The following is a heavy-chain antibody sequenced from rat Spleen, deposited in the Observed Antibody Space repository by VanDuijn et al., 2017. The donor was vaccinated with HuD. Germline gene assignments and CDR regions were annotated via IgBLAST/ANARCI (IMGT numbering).Heavy chain of an antibody. D-gene: IGHD5-1*01. Sequence: EVQLVESGGRLVQPGNSLKLSCAASGFTFADFAMSWVRQAPTNGLEWLATINTSGGTTYYPDSVRGRFTISRDNAQSVLYLHMDSLRSEDTATYYCARTGTFDYWGQGVMVTVSS. J-gene: IGHJ2*01. V-gene: IGHV5S23*01. CDR1: GFTFADFA. CDR2: INTSGGTT. CDR3: ARTGTFDY.